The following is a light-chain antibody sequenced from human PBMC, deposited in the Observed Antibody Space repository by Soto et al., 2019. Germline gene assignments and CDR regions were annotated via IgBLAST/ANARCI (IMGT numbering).Light chain of an antibody. CDR1: QGISSA. V-gene: IGKV1-13*02. CDR3: QHFNGYPRT. Sequence: AIQLTQSPSSLSASIGDRVTITCRASQGISSALAWYQQKPGKAPSLLIYGASTLESGVPSTFSGSGSGKDFTLTISSLQPEDFATDYCQHFNGYPRTFGQGTRLEIK. J-gene: IGKJ5*01. CDR2: GAS.